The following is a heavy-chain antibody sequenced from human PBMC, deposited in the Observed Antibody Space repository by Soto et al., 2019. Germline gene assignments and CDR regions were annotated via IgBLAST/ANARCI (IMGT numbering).Heavy chain of an antibody. V-gene: IGHV4-39*02. CDR2: IYYSGST. J-gene: IGHJ6*02. D-gene: IGHD3-10*01. CDR1: GGSISSSSYY. Sequence: SETLSLTCTVSGGSISSSSYYWGWIRQPPGKGLEWIGSIYYSGSTYYSTSLKSRVTISVDTSKNQFSLKLSSVTAADTAVYYCAGDRITMVRGALGSYGMDVWGRGTTVTVSS. CDR3: AGDRITMVRGALGSYGMDV.